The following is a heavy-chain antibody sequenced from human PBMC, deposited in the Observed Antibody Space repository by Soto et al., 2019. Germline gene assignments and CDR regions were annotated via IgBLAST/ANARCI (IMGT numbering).Heavy chain of an antibody. CDR1: GYTFTSND. CDR3: ARQWELSGYYYGMDV. J-gene: IGHJ6*02. Sequence: ASVKVSCKASGYTFTSNDINWVRQATGQGLERMGWMNPNSGNTGYAQKFQGRVTMTRDTSISTAYMELSSLRSEDTAVYYCARQWELSGYYYGMDVWGLGTTVTVSS. D-gene: IGHD1-26*01. V-gene: IGHV1-8*01. CDR2: MNPNSGNT.